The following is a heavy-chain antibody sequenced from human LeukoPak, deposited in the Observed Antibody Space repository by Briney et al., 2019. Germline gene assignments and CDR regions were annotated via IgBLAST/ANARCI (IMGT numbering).Heavy chain of an antibody. V-gene: IGHV4-39*01. CDR2: IYYSGST. Sequence: SETLSLTCTVSGGSISSSSYYWGWIRQPPGKGLEWIGSIYYSGSTYYNPSHKSRVTISVDTSKNQFSLKLSSVTAADTAVYYCARHHYGSVPTEFDYWGQGTPVTVSS. D-gene: IGHD3-10*01. CDR1: GGSISSSSYY. J-gene: IGHJ4*02. CDR3: ARHHYGSVPTEFDY.